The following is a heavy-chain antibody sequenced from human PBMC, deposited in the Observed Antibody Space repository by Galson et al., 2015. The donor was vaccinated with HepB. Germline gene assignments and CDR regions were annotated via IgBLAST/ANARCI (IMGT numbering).Heavy chain of an antibody. CDR2: IKQDGSER. Sequence: SLRLSCAASGFTFSSNWMSWVRQAPGKGLEWVANIKQDGSERYYVDSVKGRFTISRDNAKNSLYLQMNSLRAEDTAVYYCARGGNYFDYWGQGTLVTVSS. J-gene: IGHJ4*02. CDR3: ARGGNYFDY. D-gene: IGHD3-16*01. V-gene: IGHV3-7*03. CDR1: GFTFSSNW.